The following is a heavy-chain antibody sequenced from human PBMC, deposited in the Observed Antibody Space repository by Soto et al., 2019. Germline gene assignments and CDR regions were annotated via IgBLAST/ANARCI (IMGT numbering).Heavy chain of an antibody. Sequence: EVQLLESGGGLVQPGGSLRLSCVASGFTFSTYAMSWVRQAPREGLEWVSVVSGSGGTTYYADSVKGRFTISRDNSKNTLYLRMKSLRAEDSATYYCARYCSPTSCTIRYGMDVWGQGTTVTVSS. CDR1: GFTFSTYA. V-gene: IGHV3-23*01. J-gene: IGHJ6*02. CDR2: VSGSGGTT. D-gene: IGHD2-2*01. CDR3: ARYCSPTSCTIRYGMDV.